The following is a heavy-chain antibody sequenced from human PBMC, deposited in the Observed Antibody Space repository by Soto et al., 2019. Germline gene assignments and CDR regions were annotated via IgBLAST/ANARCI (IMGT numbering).Heavy chain of an antibody. Sequence: GGSLRLSCAASGFTFSSYGMHWVRQAPGKGLKWVAVISYDGSNKYYADSVKGRFTISRDNSKNTLYLQMNSLRAEATAVNNCGNLEWNALLGGIEVWSHGTTVTVSS. CDR1: GFTFSSYG. D-gene: IGHD1-1*01. CDR3: GNLEWNALLGGIEV. J-gene: IGHJ6*02. CDR2: ISYDGSNK. V-gene: IGHV3-30*18.